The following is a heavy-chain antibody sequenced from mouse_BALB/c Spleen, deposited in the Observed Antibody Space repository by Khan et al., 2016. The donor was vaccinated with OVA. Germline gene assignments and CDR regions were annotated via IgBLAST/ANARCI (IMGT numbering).Heavy chain of an antibody. CDR3: ARIKGGDFDY. Sequence: EVQLVESGPGLVKPSQSLSLTCTVTGYSITSDYAWNWIRQFPGNNLESMGYISYSGNTKYTPSLKSRISITRDTSKNQFFLQLNSVTIEDTATYYCARIKGGDFDYWGQGTTLTVSS. CDR1: GYSITSDYA. J-gene: IGHJ2*01. CDR2: ISYSGNT. V-gene: IGHV3-2*02.